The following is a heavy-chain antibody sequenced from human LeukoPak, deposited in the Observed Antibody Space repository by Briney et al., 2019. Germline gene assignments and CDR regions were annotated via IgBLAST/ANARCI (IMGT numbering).Heavy chain of an antibody. J-gene: IGHJ5*02. D-gene: IGHD6-19*01. CDR2: ISHGGSSK. CDR1: GFTFSSYA. V-gene: IGHV3-30-3*01. Sequence: GRSLELSCAASGFTFSSYAMHWARQAPGKGLEWVAVISHGGSSKYYADSVKGRFTISRDNSKNTLYLQMNSLRAEDTAVYYCARGWSGGWSGQHNWFDPWGQGTLVTVSS. CDR3: ARGWSGGWSGQHNWFDP.